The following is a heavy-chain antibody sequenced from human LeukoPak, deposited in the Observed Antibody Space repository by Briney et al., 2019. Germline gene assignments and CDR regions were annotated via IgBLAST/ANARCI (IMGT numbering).Heavy chain of an antibody. CDR2: ISAYNGNT. CDR1: GYTFTSYG. J-gene: IGHJ4*02. V-gene: IGHV1-18*01. D-gene: IGHD3-10*01. Sequence: ASVKVSCKASGYTFTSYGISWVRQAPGQGLEWMGWISAYNGNTNYAQKLQGRVIMTTDTSTSTAYMELRSLRSDDTAVYYCARDRGYYGSGFFDYWGQGTLVTVSS. CDR3: ARDRGYYGSGFFDY.